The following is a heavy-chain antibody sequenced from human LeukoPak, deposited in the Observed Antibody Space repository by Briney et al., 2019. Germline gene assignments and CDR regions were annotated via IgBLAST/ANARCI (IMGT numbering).Heavy chain of an antibody. CDR1: GYTFTGYY. CDR3: ARDIAARPDEVGNWFDP. Sequence: ASVKVSCKASGYTFTGYYMHWVRQAPGQGLEWMGWINPNSGGTNYAQKFQGRVTMTRDTSISTAYMELSRLRSDDTAVYYCARDIAARPDEVGNWFDPWGQGTLVTVSS. CDR2: INPNSGGT. V-gene: IGHV1-2*02. J-gene: IGHJ5*02. D-gene: IGHD6-6*01.